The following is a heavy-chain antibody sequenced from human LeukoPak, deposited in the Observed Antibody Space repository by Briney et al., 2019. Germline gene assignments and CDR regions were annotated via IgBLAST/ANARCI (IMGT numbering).Heavy chain of an antibody. J-gene: IGHJ5*02. CDR2: INSDGSST. V-gene: IGHV3-74*01. D-gene: IGHD6-13*01. CDR3: AKQIAAAGTGWFDP. CDR1: GFTFSSYW. Sequence: GGSLRLSCAASGFTFSSYWMHWVRQPPGKGLVWVSRINSDGSSTSYADSVKGRFTISRDNAKNSLYLQMNSLRAEDTAVYYCAKQIAAAGTGWFDPWGQGTLVTVSS.